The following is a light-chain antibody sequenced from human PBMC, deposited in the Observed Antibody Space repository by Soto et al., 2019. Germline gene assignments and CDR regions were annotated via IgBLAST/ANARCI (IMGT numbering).Light chain of an antibody. V-gene: IGKV1-5*01. Sequence: DFHMTQSPSTLSASVGDRVTITCRASESIATWLAWYQQKPGQAPKLLIYDASRLESGVPSRFSGGGSGTEFTLTISGLQPDDFATYYCHQYNSYFGQGTKV. CDR2: DAS. CDR1: ESIATW. CDR3: HQYNSY. J-gene: IGKJ2*01.